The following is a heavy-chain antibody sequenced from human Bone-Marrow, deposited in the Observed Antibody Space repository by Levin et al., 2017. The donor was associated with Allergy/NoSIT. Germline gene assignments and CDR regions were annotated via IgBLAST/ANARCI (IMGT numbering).Heavy chain of an antibody. CDR2: TCSSSFYI. J-gene: IGHJ3*02. Sequence: TSGGSLRLSCTTSGFIFGHYTMNWVRQAPGKGLEWVSSTCSSSFYIYYSDSVRGRFTISRDNAKNSLYLQMSSLRAEDTAIYYCARSWRGWDTEVAAIKDHDVFDIWGQGTMVSVSS. CDR3: ARSWRGWDTEVAAIKDHDVFDI. V-gene: IGHV3-21*01. CDR1: GFIFGHYT. D-gene: IGHD5-24*01.